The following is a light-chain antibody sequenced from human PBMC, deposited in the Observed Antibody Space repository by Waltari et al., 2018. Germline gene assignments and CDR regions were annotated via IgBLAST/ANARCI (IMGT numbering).Light chain of an antibody. Sequence: VVLTQSPATLSVSPGESAIISCRASQSVSSNLAWYQQKPGQAPRLLIYDASTRDSSIPARFRGSGSVTEFTLTINSLQSEDSATYYCQQYNRWPPITFGQGTRLDIK. CDR3: QQYNRWPPIT. V-gene: IGKV3-15*01. CDR1: QSVSSN. CDR2: DAS. J-gene: IGKJ5*01.